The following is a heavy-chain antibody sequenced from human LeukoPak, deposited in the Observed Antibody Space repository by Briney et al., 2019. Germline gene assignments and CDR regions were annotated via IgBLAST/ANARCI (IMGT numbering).Heavy chain of an antibody. CDR1: GFIFSDSY. CDR3: ARDTGLYCSGGTCYPHYYGLDV. V-gene: IGHV3-11*01. CDR2: ISPSGSTK. Sequence: GGSLRLSCAGSGFIFSDSYMSWIRQAPGRGLEWISYISPSGSTKYHADSVKRRFIISRDNAKNSLFLQMNSLRADDTAVYYCARDTGLYCSGGTCYPHYYGLDVWGQGTTVTVSS. D-gene: IGHD2-15*01. J-gene: IGHJ6*02.